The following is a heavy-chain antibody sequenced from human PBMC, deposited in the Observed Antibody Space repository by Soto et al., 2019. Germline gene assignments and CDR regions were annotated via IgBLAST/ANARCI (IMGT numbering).Heavy chain of an antibody. CDR3: AKDFFGSSSWTLSDY. CDR1: GFTFSSYA. Sequence: EVQLLESGGGLVQPGGSLRLSCTASGFTFSSYAMSWVRRAPGMGLELVSAISGGGLSTYYADSVEGRFTISRDSSKNTLYLQMNSLRAEDTARYYCAKDFFGSSSWTLSDYWGQGTLVTVSS. J-gene: IGHJ4*02. CDR2: ISGGGLST. D-gene: IGHD6-13*01. V-gene: IGHV3-23*01.